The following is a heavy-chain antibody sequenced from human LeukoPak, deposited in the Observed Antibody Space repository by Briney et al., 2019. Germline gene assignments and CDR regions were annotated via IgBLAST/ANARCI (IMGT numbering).Heavy chain of an antibody. CDR3: ARGSLLLTMMRGSWDY. Sequence: ASVKVSCKASGYTFTSYGISWVRQAPGQGLEWMGWITPYNGNTNYAQKLQGRVTMTTDTSTTTAYMELRSLRSDDTAVYYCARGSLLLTMMRGSWDYWGQGTLVTVSS. CDR1: GYTFTSYG. V-gene: IGHV1-18*01. J-gene: IGHJ4*02. D-gene: IGHD4/OR15-4a*01. CDR2: ITPYNGNT.